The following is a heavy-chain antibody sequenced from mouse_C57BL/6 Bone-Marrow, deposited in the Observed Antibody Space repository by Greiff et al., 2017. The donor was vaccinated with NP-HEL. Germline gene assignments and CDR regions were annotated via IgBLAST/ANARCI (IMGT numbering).Heavy chain of an antibody. J-gene: IGHJ3*01. Sequence: LKESGAELVRPGTSVKVSCKASGYAFTNYLIEWVKQRPGQGLEWIGVINPGSGGTNYNEKFKGKATLTADKSSSTAYMQLSSLTSEDSAVYFCARGNYDYDEFAYWGQGTLVTVSA. D-gene: IGHD2-4*01. CDR1: GYAFTNYL. CDR2: INPGSGGT. V-gene: IGHV1-54*01. CDR3: ARGNYDYDEFAY.